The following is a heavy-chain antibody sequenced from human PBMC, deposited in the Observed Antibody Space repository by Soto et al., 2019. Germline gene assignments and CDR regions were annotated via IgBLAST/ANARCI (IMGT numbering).Heavy chain of an antibody. Sequence: SETLSLTCAVYGGSFSGYYWSWIRQPPGKGLEWIGEINHSGSTNYNPSLKSRVTISVDTSKNQFSLKLSSVTAADTAVYYCVRKSPIPSPQWWGEEAGWFDPWGQGTLVTVSS. V-gene: IGHV4-34*01. D-gene: IGHD2-15*01. J-gene: IGHJ5*02. CDR1: GGSFSGYY. CDR3: VRKSPIPSPQWWGEEAGWFDP. CDR2: INHSGST.